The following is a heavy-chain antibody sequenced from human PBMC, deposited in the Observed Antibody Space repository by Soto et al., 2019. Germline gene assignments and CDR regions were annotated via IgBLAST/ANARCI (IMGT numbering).Heavy chain of an antibody. CDR1: GFTFSSYG. CDR3: ARDDILTGYYRGYFDY. CDR2: IWYDGSNK. Sequence: GGSLRLSCAASGFTFSSYGMHWVRQAPGKGLEWVAVIWYDGSNKYYADSVKGRFTISRDNSKNTLYLQMNSLRAEDTAVYYCARDDILTGYYRGYFDYWGQGTLVTVSS. V-gene: IGHV3-33*01. J-gene: IGHJ4*02. D-gene: IGHD3-9*01.